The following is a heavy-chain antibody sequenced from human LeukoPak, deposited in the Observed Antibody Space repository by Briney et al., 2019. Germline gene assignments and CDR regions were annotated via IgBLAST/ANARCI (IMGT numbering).Heavy chain of an antibody. V-gene: IGHV4-34*01. CDR2: INHSGST. CDR3: ARELGGSYYVVN. D-gene: IGHD1-26*01. J-gene: IGHJ4*02. Sequence: SETLSLTCAVYGGSFSGYYWSWIRQPPGKGLEWIGEINHSGSTHYNPSLKSRVTISVDTSKNQFSLKLSSVTAADTAVYYCARELGGSYYVVNWGQGTLVTVSS. CDR1: GGSFSGYY.